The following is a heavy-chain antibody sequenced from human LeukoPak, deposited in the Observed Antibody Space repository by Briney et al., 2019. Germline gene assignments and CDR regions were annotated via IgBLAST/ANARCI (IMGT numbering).Heavy chain of an antibody. CDR1: GFSFGSYA. V-gene: IGHV3-23*01. CDR2: ISSSVSST. Sequence: GGSLRLSCAASGFSFGSYAMTWVRQAPGKGLEWVSGISSSVSSTYYADSVKGRFTISRDNSKNTLYLQMNSLRIEDTAVYYCAREMGIPPWCFDLWGRGTLVTVAS. J-gene: IGHJ2*01. D-gene: IGHD7-27*01. CDR3: AREMGIPPWCFDL.